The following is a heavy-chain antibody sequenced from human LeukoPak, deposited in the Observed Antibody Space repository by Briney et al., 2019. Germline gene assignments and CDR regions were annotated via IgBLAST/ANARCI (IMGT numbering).Heavy chain of an antibody. V-gene: IGHV1-8*01. D-gene: IGHD3-3*01. CDR2: MNPNSGNT. CDR3: ARTTRENYDFWSGYYTTPYYYYYMDV. Sequence: ASVKVSCKASGYTFTSYDINWVRQATGQGLEWMGWMNPNSGNTGYAQKFQGRVTMTRNTSISTAYMELSSLRSEDTAVYYCARTTRENYDFWSGYYTTPYYYYYMDVWGKGTTVTVSS. CDR1: GYTFTSYD. J-gene: IGHJ6*03.